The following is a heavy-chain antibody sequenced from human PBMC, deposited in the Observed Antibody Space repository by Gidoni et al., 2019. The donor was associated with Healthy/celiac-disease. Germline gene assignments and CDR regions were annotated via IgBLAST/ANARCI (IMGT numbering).Heavy chain of an antibody. CDR3: ARGTVWFGELFLNWFDP. J-gene: IGHJ5*02. D-gene: IGHD3-10*01. CDR1: GGSFSGYY. V-gene: IGHV4-34*01. CDR2: INHSGST. Sequence: QVQLQQWGAGLLKPSETLSLPCAVYGGSFSGYYWSWIRQPPGKGLEWIGEINHSGSTNYNPSLKSRVTISVDTSKNQFSLKLSSVTAADTAVYYCARGTVWFGELFLNWFDPWGQGTLVTVSS.